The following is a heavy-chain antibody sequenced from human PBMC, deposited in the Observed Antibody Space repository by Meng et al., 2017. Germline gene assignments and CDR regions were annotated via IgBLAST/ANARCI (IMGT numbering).Heavy chain of an antibody. Sequence: VQIGCEVKKPGASVKVSCKASCNTFTSYGISWVQQAPGQGLEWMGWISAYNGNTNYAQKLQGRVTMTTDTSTSTAYMELRSLRSDDTAVYYCVLWFGELSFDYWGQGTLVTVSS. CDR2: ISAYNGNT. D-gene: IGHD3-10*01. J-gene: IGHJ4*02. CDR1: CNTFTSYG. V-gene: IGHV1-18*01. CDR3: VLWFGELSFDY.